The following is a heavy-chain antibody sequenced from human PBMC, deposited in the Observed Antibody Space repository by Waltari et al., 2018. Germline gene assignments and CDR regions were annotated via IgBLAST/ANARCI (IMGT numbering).Heavy chain of an antibody. CDR3: ARGADGYGNFDY. V-gene: IGHV3-74*01. D-gene: IGHD5-12*01. CDR1: GFTLSGYW. CDR2: INSGGSST. J-gene: IGHJ4*02. Sequence: EVQLVESGGGLVQPGGSLKLSCAASGFTLSGYWMHWVRQAPGKGLVWVSRINSGGSSTYYADSVKGRFTISRDNAKNTLYLQMNRLRAEDTAVYYCARGADGYGNFDYWGQGTLVTVSS.